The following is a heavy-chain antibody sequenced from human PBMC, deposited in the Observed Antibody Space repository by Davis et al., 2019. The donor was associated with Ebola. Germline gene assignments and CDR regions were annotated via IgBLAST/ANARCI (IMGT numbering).Heavy chain of an antibody. CDR3: AGEIVMVVVDTGYYYYGMDV. J-gene: IGHJ6*04. V-gene: IGHV1-46*01. CDR1: GYTFTSYY. D-gene: IGHD2-15*01. Sequence: ASVKVSCKASGYTFTSYYMHWVRQAPGHGLEWMGIIKPSGGITSYAQKFQVRVTMTRETSTSTVYMELSSLRSEDTAVYYRAGEIVMVVVDTGYYYYGMDVWGKGTTVTVSS. CDR2: IKPSGGIT.